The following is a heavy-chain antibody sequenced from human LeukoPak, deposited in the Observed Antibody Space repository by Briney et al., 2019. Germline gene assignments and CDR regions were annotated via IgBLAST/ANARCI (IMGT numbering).Heavy chain of an antibody. Sequence: GGSLRLSCAASGFTFSSYSMNWVRQAPGKGLEWVSAISGSGGSTNYADSVKGRFTISRDNSKNTLYLQMNSLRAEDTAVYYCAKGVDTTMDNFDYWGQGTLVTVSS. V-gene: IGHV3-23*01. CDR2: ISGSGGST. D-gene: IGHD5-18*01. J-gene: IGHJ4*02. CDR3: AKGVDTTMDNFDY. CDR1: GFTFSSYS.